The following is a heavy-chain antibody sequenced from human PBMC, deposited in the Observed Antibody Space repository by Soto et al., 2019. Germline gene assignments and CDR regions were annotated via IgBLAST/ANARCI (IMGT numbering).Heavy chain of an antibody. D-gene: IGHD3-22*01. Sequence: LRLSCAASGFTFSSYAMSCVLQAPGKGLEWVSAISGSGGSTYYADSVKGRFTISRDNSKNTLYLQMNSLRAEDTAVYYCARAMIVVPAFDIWGQGTMVTVSS. CDR2: ISGSGGST. J-gene: IGHJ3*02. CDR3: ARAMIVVPAFDI. CDR1: GFTFSSYA. V-gene: IGHV3-23*01.